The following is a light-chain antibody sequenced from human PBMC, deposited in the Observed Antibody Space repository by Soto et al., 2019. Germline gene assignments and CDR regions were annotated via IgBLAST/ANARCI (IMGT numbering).Light chain of an antibody. CDR1: QSVGSY. CDR3: QQRSNWPPTWT. CDR2: DAS. Sequence: EIVLTQSPATLSLSPGERATLSCRASQSVGSYLAWYQQTPGQAPRLLIYDASNSATGIPARFSGSGSGTDCTPTISSLEPEDFAVYYCQQRSNWPPTWTFGQGTKVEIK. J-gene: IGKJ1*01. V-gene: IGKV3-11*01.